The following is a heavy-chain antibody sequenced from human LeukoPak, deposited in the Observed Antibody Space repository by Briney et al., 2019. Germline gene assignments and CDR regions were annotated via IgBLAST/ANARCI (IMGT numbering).Heavy chain of an antibody. V-gene: IGHV3-30*02. CDR1: GFTFSSYA. Sequence: GGSLRLSCAASGFTFSSYAMHWVGQAPGEGRGGVAFIRDNGSNTYYADSAKGRFTIARANSKSTLYLQMNSLRAEDTAVYYCANSPPDGAFDIWGQGTMVTVSS. CDR3: ANSPPDGAFDI. CDR2: IRDNGSNT. J-gene: IGHJ3*02.